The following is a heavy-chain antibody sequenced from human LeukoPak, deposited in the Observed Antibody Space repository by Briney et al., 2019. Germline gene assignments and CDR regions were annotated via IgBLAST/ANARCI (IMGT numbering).Heavy chain of an antibody. Sequence: GGSLKLSCAASGFTFSSYAMHWVRQAPGKGLEYVSAISSNGGSTYYANSVKGRFTISRDNSKNTLYLQMGSLRAEDMAVYYCARDWGYDFWSGYLDYWGQGTLVTVSS. CDR1: GFTFSSYA. D-gene: IGHD3-3*01. J-gene: IGHJ4*02. CDR2: ISSNGGST. V-gene: IGHV3-64*01. CDR3: ARDWGYDFWSGYLDY.